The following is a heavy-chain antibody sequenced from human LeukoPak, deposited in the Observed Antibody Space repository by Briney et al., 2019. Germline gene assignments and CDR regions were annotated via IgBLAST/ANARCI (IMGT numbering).Heavy chain of an antibody. D-gene: IGHD6-19*01. CDR1: GDSISSYY. CDR2: IYTSGST. CDR3: ARDRGSGWSQIYMRYFDL. Sequence: NPSETLSLTCTVSGDSISSYYWSWIRQPAGKGLEWIGRIYTSGSTNYNPSLKSRVTMSVDTSKNQFSLKLSSVTAADTAVYYCARDRGSGWSQIYMRYFDLWGRGTLVTVSS. V-gene: IGHV4-4*07. J-gene: IGHJ2*01.